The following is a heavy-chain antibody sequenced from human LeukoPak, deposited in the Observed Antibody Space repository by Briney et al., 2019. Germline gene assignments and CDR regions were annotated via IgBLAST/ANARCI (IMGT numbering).Heavy chain of an antibody. CDR1: GYTFTGYY. Sequence: ASVKVSCKASGYTFTGYYIHWVRQAPGQGLEWMGWIYPYSGDTNYAQNFQGRVTMTRDTSISTAYMELSSLKSDDTAVFYCARDRNSGSSLDIWGQGTMLTVSS. CDR3: ARDRNSGSSLDI. CDR2: IYPYSGDT. D-gene: IGHD6-6*01. J-gene: IGHJ3*02. V-gene: IGHV1-2*02.